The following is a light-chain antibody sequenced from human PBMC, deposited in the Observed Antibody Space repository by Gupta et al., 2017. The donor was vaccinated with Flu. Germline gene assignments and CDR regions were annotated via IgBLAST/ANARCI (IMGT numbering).Light chain of an antibody. CDR2: KDS. V-gene: IGLV3-25*02. J-gene: IGLJ3*02. CDR3: QSADSSGTYEGV. Sequence: SYELTQPPSVSVSPGQTARITCSGDALPKQYAYWYQQKPGQAPVLVIYKDSERPSGIPERFSGSSSGTTVTLNISGVQAEDEADYYCQSADSSGTYEGVFGGGTKLTVL. CDR1: ALPKQY.